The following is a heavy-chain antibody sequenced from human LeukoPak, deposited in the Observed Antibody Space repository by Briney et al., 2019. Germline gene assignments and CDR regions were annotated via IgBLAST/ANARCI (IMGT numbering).Heavy chain of an antibody. D-gene: IGHD6-19*01. CDR2: IYPGDSAT. CDR1: GYSFTSDW. J-gene: IGHJ4*02. Sequence: GESLKISCKASGYSFTSDWIGWVRQMPGKGLEWMGIIYPGDSATRYSPSFQDQVTISADKSISTAFLQWSSLKASDTAIYYCARRSVGVTGSGWYGLYWGQGALVTVSS. CDR3: ARRSVGVTGSGWYGLY. V-gene: IGHV5-51*01.